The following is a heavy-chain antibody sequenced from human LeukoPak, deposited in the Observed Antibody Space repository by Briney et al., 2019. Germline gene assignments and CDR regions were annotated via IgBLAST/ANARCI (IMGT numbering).Heavy chain of an antibody. CDR3: ASAKVLRFLEWLSFWFDP. Sequence: PSETLSLTCAVYGGSFSGYYWSWIRQPPGKGLEWIGEINHSGSTNYNPSLKSRVTISVDTSKNQFSLKLSSVTAADTAVYYCASAKVLRFLEWLSFWFDPWGQGTLVTVSS. CDR2: INHSGST. J-gene: IGHJ5*02. D-gene: IGHD3-3*01. V-gene: IGHV4-34*01. CDR1: GGSFSGYY.